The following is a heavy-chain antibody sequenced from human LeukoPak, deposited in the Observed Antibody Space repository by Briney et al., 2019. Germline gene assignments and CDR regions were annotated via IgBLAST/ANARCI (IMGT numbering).Heavy chain of an antibody. V-gene: IGHV3-48*01. CDR3: ARDEAAAGTGFDY. CDR1: GFTFSSYS. D-gene: IGHD6-13*01. J-gene: IGHJ4*02. Sequence: GGSLRLSCAVSGFTFSSYSMNWVRQAPGKGLEWVSYISSSSSTIYYADSVKGRFTISRDNAKNSLYLQMNSLRAEDTAVYYCARDEAAAGTGFDYWGQGTLVTVSS. CDR2: ISSSSSTI.